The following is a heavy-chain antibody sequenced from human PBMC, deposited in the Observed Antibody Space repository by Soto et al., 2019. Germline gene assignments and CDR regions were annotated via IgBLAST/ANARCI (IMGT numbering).Heavy chain of an antibody. CDR1: GFTFSGSA. D-gene: IGHD3-10*01. J-gene: IGHJ4*02. Sequence: PGGSLRLSCAASGFTFSGSAMHWVRQASGKGLEWVGRIRSKANSYATAYAASVKGRFTISRDDSKNTAYLQMNSLKTEDTAVYYCTRHDPGVRGVTHWGQGTLVTVSS. CDR2: IRSKANSYAT. V-gene: IGHV3-73*01. CDR3: TRHDPGVRGVTH.